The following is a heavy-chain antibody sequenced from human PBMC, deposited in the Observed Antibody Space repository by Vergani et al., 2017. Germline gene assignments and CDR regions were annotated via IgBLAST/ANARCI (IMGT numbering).Heavy chain of an antibody. V-gene: IGHV4-59*01. Sequence: QVQLQESGPGLVKPSETLSLTCTVSGGSISSYYWSWIRQPPGKGLEWIGYIYYSGSTNYNPSLKSRVTISVDTSKNQFSLKLSSVTAADTAVYYCATRIAAAGDNWFDPWGQGTLDTVSS. CDR3: ATRIAAAGDNWFDP. D-gene: IGHD6-13*01. CDR2: IYYSGST. CDR1: GGSISSYY. J-gene: IGHJ5*02.